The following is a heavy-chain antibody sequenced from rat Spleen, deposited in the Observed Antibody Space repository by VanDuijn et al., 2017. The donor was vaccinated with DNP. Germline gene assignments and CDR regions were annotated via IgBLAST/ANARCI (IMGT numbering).Heavy chain of an antibody. CDR3: TTGPTIAAISTDY. J-gene: IGHJ2*01. V-gene: IGHV5-20*01. CDR1: GFTFSDYY. Sequence: EVQLVESGGGLVQPGRSLKLSCAASGFTFSDYYMAWVRQAPTKGLEWVASISYDGGSTYYRDSVKGRFTISRDNAKSSLYLQMDSLRSEDTATDYCTTGPTIAAISTDYWGQGVMVTVSS. CDR2: ISYDGGST. D-gene: IGHD1-2*01.